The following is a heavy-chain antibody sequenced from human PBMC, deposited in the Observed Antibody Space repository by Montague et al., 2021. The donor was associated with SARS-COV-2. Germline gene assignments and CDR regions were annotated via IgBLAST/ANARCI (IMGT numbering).Heavy chain of an antibody. D-gene: IGHD6-19*01. V-gene: IGHV4-39*02. CDR3: VGERLAIYYFDF. Sequence: SETLSLTCTVAGGSISSSNYYWGWIRQPPGKGLEWIGSLFCSGSSFYNPSLKSRVTISVDTSQNQFYLRLSSVTAADTAVYYCVGERLAIYYFDFWGQGTLVTVSS. J-gene: IGHJ4*02. CDR1: GGSISSSNYY. CDR2: LFCSGSS.